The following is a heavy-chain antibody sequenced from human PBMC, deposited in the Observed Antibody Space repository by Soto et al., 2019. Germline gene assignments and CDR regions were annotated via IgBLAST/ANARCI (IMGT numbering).Heavy chain of an antibody. D-gene: IGHD6-19*01. CDR1: GYTFTSYA. CDR2: INAGNGNT. V-gene: IGHV1-3*01. J-gene: IGHJ5*02. Sequence: QVQLVQSGAEVKKPGASVKVSCKASGYTFTSYAMHWVRQAPGQRLEWMGWINAGNGNTNYSQKFQGRVTITRDTSASTAYMELSSLRSEDTAVYYCARDWGIAVAGRGLWFDPWGQGTLVTVSS. CDR3: ARDWGIAVAGRGLWFDP.